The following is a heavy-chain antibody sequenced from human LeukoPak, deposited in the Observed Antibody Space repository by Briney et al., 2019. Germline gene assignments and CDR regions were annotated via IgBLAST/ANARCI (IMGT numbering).Heavy chain of an antibody. V-gene: IGHV4-59*08. Sequence: SETLSLTCTVSGGSISSYYWSWIRQPPGKGLEWIGYIYYSGSTNYNPSLKSRVTISVDTSKNQFSLKLSSVTAADTAVYYCATRYSYGESPGAIDIWGRGTMVTVSS. J-gene: IGHJ3*02. CDR2: IYYSGST. CDR3: ATRYSYGESPGAIDI. CDR1: GGSISSYY. D-gene: IGHD5-18*01.